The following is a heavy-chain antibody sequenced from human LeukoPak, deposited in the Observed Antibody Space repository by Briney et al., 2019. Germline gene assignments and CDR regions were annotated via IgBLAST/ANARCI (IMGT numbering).Heavy chain of an antibody. CDR2: INAGNGNT. V-gene: IGHV1-3*01. CDR1: GYTFTSYA. CDR3: ARVRNYNWFDP. J-gene: IGHJ5*02. Sequence: ASVKVSCKASGYTFTSYATHWVRQAPGQRLEWMGWINAGNGNTKYSQKFQGRVTITRDTSASTAYMEPSSLRSEDTAVYYCARVRNYNWFDPWGQGTLVTVSS.